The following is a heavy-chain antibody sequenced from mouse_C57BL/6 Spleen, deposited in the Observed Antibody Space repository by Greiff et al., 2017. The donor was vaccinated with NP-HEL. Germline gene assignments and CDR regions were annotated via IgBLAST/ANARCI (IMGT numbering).Heavy chain of an antibody. CDR2: FYPGSGSI. V-gene: IGHV1-62-2*01. CDR3: ARQPYGYGSTWFAY. D-gene: IGHD1-1*01. Sequence: VQLVESGAELVKPGASVKLSCKASGYTFTEYTIHWVKQRSGQGLEWIRWFYPGSGSIKYNEKFKDKATLTADKSSSTVYMELSRLTSEDSAVYFCARQPYGYGSTWFAYWGQGTLVTVSA. J-gene: IGHJ3*01. CDR1: GYTFTEYT.